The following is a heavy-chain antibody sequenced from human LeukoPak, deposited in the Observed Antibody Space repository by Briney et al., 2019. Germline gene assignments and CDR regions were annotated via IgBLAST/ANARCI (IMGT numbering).Heavy chain of an antibody. CDR3: AKDTVDDFWSGYYKDWFDP. CDR1: GFTFSSYA. J-gene: IGHJ5*02. D-gene: IGHD3-3*01. CDR2: ISGSGGST. Sequence: GGSLRLSCGASGFTFSSYAMSWVRQAPGKGLEWVSAISGSGGSTYYADSVKGRFTISRDNSKNTLYLQMNSLRAEDTAVYYCAKDTVDDFWSGYYKDWFDPWGQGTLVTVSS. V-gene: IGHV3-23*01.